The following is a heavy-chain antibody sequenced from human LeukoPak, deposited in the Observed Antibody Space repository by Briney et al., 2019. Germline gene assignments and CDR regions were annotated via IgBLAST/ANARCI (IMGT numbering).Heavy chain of an antibody. J-gene: IGHJ4*02. V-gene: IGHV4-61*02. Sequence: SETLSLTCTVSGGSISSSSYYWSWIRQPAGKGLEWIGRIYTSGSTNYNPSLKSRVTISVDTSKNQFSLKLSSVTAADTAVYYCARDLCSGGSCYPDYWGQGTLVTVSS. D-gene: IGHD2-15*01. CDR1: GGSISSSSYY. CDR2: IYTSGST. CDR3: ARDLCSGGSCYPDY.